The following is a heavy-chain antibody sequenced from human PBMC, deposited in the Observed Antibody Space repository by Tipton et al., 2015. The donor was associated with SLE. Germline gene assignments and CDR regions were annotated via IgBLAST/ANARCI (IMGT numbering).Heavy chain of an antibody. D-gene: IGHD5-18*01. CDR2: ISSSSSYT. Sequence: GSLRLSCAASGFTFSDYYMSWIRQAPGKGLEWVSYISSSSSYTNYADSVKGRFTISRDNAKNSLYLQMNSLRAEDTSVYYCARGGGDTAMVEGYWGQGTLVTVSS. CDR3: ARGGGDTAMVEGY. J-gene: IGHJ4*02. V-gene: IGHV3-11*05. CDR1: GFTFSDYY.